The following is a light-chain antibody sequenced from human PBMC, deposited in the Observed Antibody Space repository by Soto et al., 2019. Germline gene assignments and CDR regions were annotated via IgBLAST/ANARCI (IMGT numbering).Light chain of an antibody. CDR1: QTISSW. J-gene: IGKJ1*01. V-gene: IGKV1-5*03. CDR3: QHYNSYSEA. Sequence: DIQMTQSPSTLSGSVGDRVTITCRASQTISSWLAWYQQKPGKAPKLLIYKASTLKSGVPSGFSGSGSGTEFTLTISSLQPDDFAPYYRQHYNSYSEAFGQGTKVELK. CDR2: KAS.